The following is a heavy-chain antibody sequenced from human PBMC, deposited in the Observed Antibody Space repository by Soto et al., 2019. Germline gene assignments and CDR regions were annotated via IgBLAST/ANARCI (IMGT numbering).Heavy chain of an antibody. CDR2: IWSDGDNK. V-gene: IGHV3-33*01. D-gene: IGHD3-22*01. J-gene: IGHJ4*02. CDR1: GFTFSSYG. CDR3: ARSYDSTGYYFRSVED. Sequence: GGSLRLSCAASGFTFSSYGLHWVRQAPGKGLEWVALIWSDGDNKNYADSVKGRFTISRDNSKNTLYLEMNSLRAEDTAVYYCARSYDSTGYYFRSVEDRGQGTLVTVSS.